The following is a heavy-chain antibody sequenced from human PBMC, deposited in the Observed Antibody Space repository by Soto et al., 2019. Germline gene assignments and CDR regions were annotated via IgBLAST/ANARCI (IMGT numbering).Heavy chain of an antibody. CDR2: ISAYNGNT. V-gene: IGHV1-18*01. CDR1: GYTFTSYG. D-gene: IGHD3-10*01. CDR3: AREYSYGSGPTY. Sequence: QVQLVQSGPEVKKPGASVKVSCKASGYTFTSYGISWVRQAPGQGLEWMGWISAYNGNTNYAQKLQGXVPXXTXESTSTAYMEMRSLRSDDTAVYSCAREYSYGSGPTYWGQGTLVTVSS. J-gene: IGHJ4*02.